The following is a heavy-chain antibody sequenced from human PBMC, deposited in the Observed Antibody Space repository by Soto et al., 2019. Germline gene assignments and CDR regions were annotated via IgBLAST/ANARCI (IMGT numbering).Heavy chain of an antibody. CDR2: IIPILGIA. J-gene: IGHJ5*02. V-gene: IGHV1-69*02. Sequence: QVQLVQSGAEVKKPGSSVKVSCKASGGTFSSYTISWVRQAPGQGLEWMGRIIPILGIANYAQKFQGRVTITADKSTSTAYMELSSLRSEDTAVYYCAKVGASNWFDPWGQGTLVTVSS. D-gene: IGHD1-26*01. CDR3: AKVGASNWFDP. CDR1: GGTFSSYT.